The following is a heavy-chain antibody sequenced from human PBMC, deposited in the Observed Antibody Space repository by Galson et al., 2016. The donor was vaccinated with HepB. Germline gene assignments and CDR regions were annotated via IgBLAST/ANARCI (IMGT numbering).Heavy chain of an antibody. Sequence: TLSLTCTVSGGSISSGGYYWTWIRQHPGKGLESIGYIYYSGSPHYNPSLQSRATISLDTSKNQISLKLTSVTAADTAVYYCAREVGLTIFGDVTRSSYYVNVWGKGTTVTVSS. CDR1: GGSISSGGYY. V-gene: IGHV4-31*03. J-gene: IGHJ6*03. CDR2: IYYSGSP. D-gene: IGHD3-3*01. CDR3: AREVGLTIFGDVTRSSYYVNV.